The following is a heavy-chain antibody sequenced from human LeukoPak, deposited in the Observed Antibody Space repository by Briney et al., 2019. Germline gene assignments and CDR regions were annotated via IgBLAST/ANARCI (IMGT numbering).Heavy chain of an antibody. CDR1: GYTFTSYD. CDR2: MNPNSGNT. D-gene: IGHD3-3*01. CDR3: ARGRATYYDFWSEELPTWGLVDY. Sequence: ASVKVSCKASGYTFTSYDINWVRQATGQGLEWMGWMNPNSGNTDYAQKFQGRVTITRNTSISTAYMELSSLRSEDTAVYYCARGRATYYDFWSEELPTWGLVDYWGQGTLVTVSS. J-gene: IGHJ4*02. V-gene: IGHV1-8*01.